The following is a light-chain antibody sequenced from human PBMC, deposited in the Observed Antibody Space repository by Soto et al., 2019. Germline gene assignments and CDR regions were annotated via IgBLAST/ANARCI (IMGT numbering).Light chain of an antibody. CDR1: SSDVGGSNF. V-gene: IGLV2-14*01. CDR3: SSYTTSTPLYV. Sequence: QSALTQPASVSGSPGQSITISCTGTSSDVGGSNFVSWYQHHPGKAPKVMIYEVTNRPSGVSDRFSASKSGNTASLTISGLQAEDEADYYCSSYTTSTPLYVFGTGTKLIVL. J-gene: IGLJ1*01. CDR2: EVT.